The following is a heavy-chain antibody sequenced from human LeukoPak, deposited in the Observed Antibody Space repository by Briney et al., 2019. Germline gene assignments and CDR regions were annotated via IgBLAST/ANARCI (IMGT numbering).Heavy chain of an antibody. Sequence: GGSLRLSCAVSGISLSNYGMSWVRQAPGKGLELVAGISGSGGSANYADSVKGRFTIYRDNPKNTLYLQMNRLRAEDTAVYFCAKRGVVIRVILVGFHKEAYYFDSWGQGALVTVSS. V-gene: IGHV3-23*01. D-gene: IGHD3-22*01. CDR3: AKRGVVIRVILVGFHKEAYYFDS. CDR1: GISLSNYG. CDR2: ISGSGGSA. J-gene: IGHJ4*02.